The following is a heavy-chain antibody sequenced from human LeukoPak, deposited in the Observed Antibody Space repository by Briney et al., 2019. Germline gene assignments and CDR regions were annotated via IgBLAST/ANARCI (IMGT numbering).Heavy chain of an antibody. D-gene: IGHD4/OR15-4a*01. CDR2: GST. CDR3: ARGKRLRIDY. V-gene: IGHV4-39*07. CDR1: GDSISSGSYY. J-gene: IGHJ4*02. Sequence: SETLSLTCSVSGDSISSGSYYWGWIRQPPGKGLEWIGTGSTYYNPSLKSRVTISVDTSKNQFSLKLSSVTAADTAVYYCARGKRLRIDYWGQGTLVTVSS.